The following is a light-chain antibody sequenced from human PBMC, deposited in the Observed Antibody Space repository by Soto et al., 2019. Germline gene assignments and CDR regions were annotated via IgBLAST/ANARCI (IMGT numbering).Light chain of an antibody. CDR3: ISYTTDDIRYV. J-gene: IGLJ1*01. V-gene: IGLV2-14*01. CDR2: EVS. Sequence: QSALTQPASVSGAPGQSVTISCTGSNSDVGTYDFVSWYQHHPGKAPKLIVSEVSHRPSGVSNRFSGSKSGNTASLTISGLQSEDEADYYCISYTTDDIRYVFGSGTKLTDL. CDR1: NSDVGTYDF.